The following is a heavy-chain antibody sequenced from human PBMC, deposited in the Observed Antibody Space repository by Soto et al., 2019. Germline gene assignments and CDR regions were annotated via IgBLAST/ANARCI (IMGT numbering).Heavy chain of an antibody. CDR2: INPSGGST. D-gene: IGHD2-21*01. CDR3: ARGSSVAFDY. J-gene: IGHJ4*02. CDR1: GYTFTDYY. V-gene: IGHV1-46*01. Sequence: QVQLVQSGAEVKKPGASVKVSCKASGYTFTDYYLHWVRQAPGQGLEWMGFINPSGGSTTYLQKFQGRVTMTRDPSTGTVYMDLSSLTSEDTAVYYCARGSSVAFDYWGQGTLVTVSS.